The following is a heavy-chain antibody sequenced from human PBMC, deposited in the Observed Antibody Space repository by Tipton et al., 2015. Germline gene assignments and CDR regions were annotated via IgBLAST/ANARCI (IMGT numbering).Heavy chain of an antibody. CDR2: MYSSGIT. Sequence: TLSLTCSVSGGSISTGSYYWGWIRQHPGKGLEWIGHMYSSGITSLNPSLKSRVTLSVDTPKNQFSLKLSHVTAADTAVYYCARAALEFHYDACWFDPWGQGTLVTVSS. J-gene: IGHJ5*02. D-gene: IGHD3-22*01. CDR3: ARAALEFHYDACWFDP. V-gene: IGHV4-31*03. CDR1: GGSISTGSYY.